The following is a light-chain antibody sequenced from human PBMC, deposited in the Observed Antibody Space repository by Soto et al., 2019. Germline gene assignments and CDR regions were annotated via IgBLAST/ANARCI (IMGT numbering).Light chain of an antibody. CDR2: RNN. Sequence: QSVLTQPPSASGTPGQRVTISCSGSSFNIGKNSVNWYQQFPGTAPKLLIYRNNQRPSGVPDRFSGSKSGTSASLAISGLQSEDEADYYCSVWDDSLNGRVFGGGTKLTVL. V-gene: IGLV1-44*01. CDR1: SFNIGKNS. J-gene: IGLJ3*02. CDR3: SVWDDSLNGRV.